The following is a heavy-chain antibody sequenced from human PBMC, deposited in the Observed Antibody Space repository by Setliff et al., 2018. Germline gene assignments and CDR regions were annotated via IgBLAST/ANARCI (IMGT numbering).Heavy chain of an antibody. V-gene: IGHV4-38-2*02. CDR2: IYYSGNSNYDT. CDR1: GYSISSGYY. D-gene: IGHD2-15*01. CDR3: ASERESASRQTYFDS. Sequence: TLSLTCTVSGYSISSGYYWGWIRQPPGKGLEWIGYIYYSGNSNYDTNYNPPLKSRVTILSDTSKNQFSLILSSVTAADTAVYYCASERESASRQTYFDSWGQGTLVTVSS. J-gene: IGHJ4*02.